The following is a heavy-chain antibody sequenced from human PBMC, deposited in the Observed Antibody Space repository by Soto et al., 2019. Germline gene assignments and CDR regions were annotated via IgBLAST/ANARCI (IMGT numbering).Heavy chain of an antibody. Sequence: PGGSLRLSCAASVFTFSSYGMHWVRQAPGKGLEWVAVISYDGSNKYYADSVKGRFTISRDNSKNTLYLQMNSLRAEDTAVYYCAKDKLAARRAKGNYYYYYGMDVWGQGTTVTVSS. CDR1: VFTFSSYG. CDR2: ISYDGSNK. J-gene: IGHJ6*02. CDR3: AKDKLAARRAKGNYYYYYGMDV. V-gene: IGHV3-30*18. D-gene: IGHD6-6*01.